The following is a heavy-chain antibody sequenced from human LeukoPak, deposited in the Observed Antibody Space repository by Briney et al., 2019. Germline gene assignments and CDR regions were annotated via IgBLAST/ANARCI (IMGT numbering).Heavy chain of an antibody. V-gene: IGHV4-59*01. D-gene: IGHD6-6*01. CDR1: GGSISSYY. J-gene: IGHJ4*02. Sequence: SETLSLTRTVSGGSISSYYWSWIRQPPGKGLEWIGYIYYSGSTNYNPSLKSRVTISVDTSKNQFSLKLSSVTAADTAVYYCARGAARRPSSSYFDYWGQGTLVTVSS. CDR2: IYYSGST. CDR3: ARGAARRPSSSYFDY.